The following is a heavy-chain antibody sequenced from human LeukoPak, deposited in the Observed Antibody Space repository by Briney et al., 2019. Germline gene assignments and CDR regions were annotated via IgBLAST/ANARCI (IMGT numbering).Heavy chain of an antibody. D-gene: IGHD4-17*01. J-gene: IGHJ4*02. CDR1: GFTFSTYA. V-gene: IGHV3-23*01. CDR3: AKDVYGDYGGLDY. CDR2: IRGSDGST. Sequence: GESLRLSCAASGFTFSTYALSWVLQAPGKGLEWVSSIRGSDGSTYYADSVKGRFAISRDNSKNTLYLQMNSLRAEDTAVYYCAKDVYGDYGGLDYWGQGTLVTVSS.